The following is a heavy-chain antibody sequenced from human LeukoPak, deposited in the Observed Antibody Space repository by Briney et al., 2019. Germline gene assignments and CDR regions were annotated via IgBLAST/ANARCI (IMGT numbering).Heavy chain of an antibody. J-gene: IGHJ6*04. Sequence: PGRSLRLSCAASGFTFSSYGMHWVRQAPGKGLEWVAVISYDGSNKYYADSVKGRFTISRDNSKNTLYLQMNSLRAEDTAVYYCAKGDWNDENYYYYGMDVWGKGTTVTVSS. CDR1: GFTFSSYG. CDR2: ISYDGSNK. D-gene: IGHD1-1*01. CDR3: AKGDWNDENYYYYGMDV. V-gene: IGHV3-30*18.